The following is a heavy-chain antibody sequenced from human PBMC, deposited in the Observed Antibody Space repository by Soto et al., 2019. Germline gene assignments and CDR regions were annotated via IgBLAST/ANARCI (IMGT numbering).Heavy chain of an antibody. CDR2: INTNTGNP. V-gene: IGHV7-4-1*01. CDR1: GYTFTSYA. D-gene: IGHD6-19*01. CDR3: ARDAFGEQWLDPLYYYGMDV. Sequence: AASVKVSCKASGYTFTSYAMNWVRQAPGQGLEWMGWINTNTGNPTYAQGFTGRFVFSLDTSVSTAYLQICSLKAEGTAVYYCARDAFGEQWLDPLYYYGMDVWGQGTTVTVSS. J-gene: IGHJ6*02.